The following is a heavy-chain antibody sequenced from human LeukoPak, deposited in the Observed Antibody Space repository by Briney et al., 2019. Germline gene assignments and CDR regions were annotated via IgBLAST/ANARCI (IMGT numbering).Heavy chain of an antibody. CDR1: GYTFTGYY. CDR3: ARGYWNYVNGYYFDY. CDR2: INPNSGGT. Sequence: ASVKVSCKASGYTFTGYYMHWVRQAPGQGLEWMGRINPNSGGTNYAQKFQGRVTMTGDTSISTAYMELSRLRSDDTAVYYCARGYWNYVNGYYFDYWGQGTLVTVSS. J-gene: IGHJ4*02. D-gene: IGHD1-7*01. V-gene: IGHV1-2*06.